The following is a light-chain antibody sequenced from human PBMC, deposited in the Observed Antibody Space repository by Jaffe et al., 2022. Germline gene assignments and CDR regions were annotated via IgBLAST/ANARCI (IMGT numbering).Light chain of an antibody. CDR3: MQGTHWPRLWT. V-gene: IGKV2-30*02. J-gene: IGKJ1*01. CDR1: QSLVHSDGNTY. CDR2: KVS. Sequence: DVVMTQSPLSLPVTLGQPASISCRSSQSLVHSDGNTYLNWFQQRPGQSPRRLIYKVSNRDSGVPDRFSGSGSGTDFTLKISRVEAEDVGVYYCMQGTHWPRLWTFGQGTKVEIK.